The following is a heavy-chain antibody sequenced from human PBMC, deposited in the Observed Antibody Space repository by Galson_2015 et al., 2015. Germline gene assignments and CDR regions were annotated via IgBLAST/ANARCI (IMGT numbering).Heavy chain of an antibody. CDR2: ISYDGSNK. CDR1: GFTFSSYG. J-gene: IGHJ4*02. CDR3: AKDQGVYTQWLAGGFDY. Sequence: SLRLSCAASGFTFSSYGMHRVRQAPGKGLEWVAVISYDGSNKYYADSVKGRFTISRDNSKNTLYLQMNSLRAEDTAVYYCAKDQGVYTQWLAGGFDYWGQGTLVTVSS. V-gene: IGHV3-30*18. D-gene: IGHD5-12*01.